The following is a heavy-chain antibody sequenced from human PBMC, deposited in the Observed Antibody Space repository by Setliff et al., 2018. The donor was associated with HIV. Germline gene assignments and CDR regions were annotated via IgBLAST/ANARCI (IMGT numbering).Heavy chain of an antibody. CDR2: MNPNSGNT. CDR1: GYTFTSYG. J-gene: IGHJ4*02. V-gene: IGHV1-8*02. CDR3: ARRMAARLALEY. D-gene: IGHD6-6*01. Sequence: ASVKVSCKASGYTFTSYGISWVRQAPGQGLEWMGWMNPNSGNTGYAQKFQGRVTMTRDTSISTAYMELSNLRSEDTAVYYCARRMAARLALEYWGQGTLVTVSS.